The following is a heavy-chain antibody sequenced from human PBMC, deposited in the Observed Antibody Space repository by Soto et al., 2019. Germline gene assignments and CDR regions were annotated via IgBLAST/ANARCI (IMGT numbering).Heavy chain of an antibody. Sequence: GGSLRLSCAASGFTFSNAWMGWVRQAPGKGLEWVGRIKSKTDGGTTDYAAPVKGRFTISRDDSKNTLYLQMNSLKTEDTAVYYCTTRFWSGYFFDYWGQGTLVTVSS. J-gene: IGHJ4*02. CDR1: GFTFSNAW. V-gene: IGHV3-15*01. D-gene: IGHD3-3*01. CDR3: TTRFWSGYFFDY. CDR2: IKSKTDGGTT.